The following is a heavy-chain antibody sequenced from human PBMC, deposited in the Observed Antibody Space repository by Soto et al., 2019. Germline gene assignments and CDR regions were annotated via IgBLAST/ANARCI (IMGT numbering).Heavy chain of an antibody. Sequence: QVQLQQWGAGLLKPSETLSLTCAVYGGSFSGYYWSWIRQPPGKGLEWIGEINHSGSTNYNPSLKSRVTISVDTSKYQFSLKLSSVTAADTAVYYCARQRGGYFDYWGQGTLVTVSS. J-gene: IGHJ4*02. CDR2: INHSGST. V-gene: IGHV4-34*01. CDR3: ARQRGGYFDY. CDR1: GGSFSGYY. D-gene: IGHD6-25*01.